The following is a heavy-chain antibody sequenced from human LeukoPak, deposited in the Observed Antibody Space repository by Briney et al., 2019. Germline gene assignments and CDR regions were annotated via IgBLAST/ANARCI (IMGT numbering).Heavy chain of an antibody. Sequence: SETLSLTCVVYGGSFSDYYWSWIRQPPGKGLEWVGEINHSGTTNDNPSLKSRVSISVDSSKNQFSLKLTSVTAADTAVYYCARGGLRHYVGSGSHDYWGQGTLVTVSS. D-gene: IGHD3-10*01. J-gene: IGHJ4*02. CDR3: ARGGLRHYVGSGSHDY. V-gene: IGHV4-34*01. CDR1: GGSFSDYY. CDR2: INHSGTT.